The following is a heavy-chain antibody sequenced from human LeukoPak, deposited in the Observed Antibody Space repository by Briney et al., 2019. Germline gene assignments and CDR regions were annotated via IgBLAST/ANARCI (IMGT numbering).Heavy chain of an antibody. V-gene: IGHV3-7*04. CDR2: IKEDGGEI. Sequence: GGSLRLSCAASGITFSRSWMSWVRQAPGKGLGWVAFIKEDGGEIFYVDSVKGRFTISRDNAENFLYLQMNSLRAEDTAVYYCARDRGGRSGLDDWGQGTLVIVSS. J-gene: IGHJ4*02. CDR3: ARDRGGRSGLDD. D-gene: IGHD2-15*01. CDR1: GITFSRSW.